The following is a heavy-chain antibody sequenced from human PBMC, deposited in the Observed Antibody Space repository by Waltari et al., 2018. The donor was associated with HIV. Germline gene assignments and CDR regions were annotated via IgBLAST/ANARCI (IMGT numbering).Heavy chain of an antibody. CDR1: GGSISSYY. CDR2: IYDNGIP. Sequence: QVQLQESGPGLVKPSETLSLTCTVSGGSISSYYWSWIRQPPGKGLEWIWYIYDNGIPNYTPTLQSRVTLSVDTSKNHFSLKLSSVTAADTSVYYCARDKRDGGNHRAYFDYWGQGSLVTVSS. J-gene: IGHJ4*02. CDR3: ARDKRDGGNHRAYFDY. V-gene: IGHV4-59*01. D-gene: IGHD2-15*01.